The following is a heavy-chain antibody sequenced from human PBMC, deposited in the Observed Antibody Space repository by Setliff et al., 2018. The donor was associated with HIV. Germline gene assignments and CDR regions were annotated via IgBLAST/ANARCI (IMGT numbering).Heavy chain of an antibody. J-gene: IGHJ4*02. Sequence: PSETLSLTCAVSGYSISSGYYWGWIRQPPGKGLEWIGRIYHSGRAYYNPSLKSRLTISVDTSKNQFSLTLSSVTAADPAVYYCAREIPYSFGYYFDYWGQGTLVTVSS. CDR2: IYHSGRA. CDR1: GYSISSGYY. CDR3: AREIPYSFGYYFDY. V-gene: IGHV4-38-2*02. D-gene: IGHD5-18*01.